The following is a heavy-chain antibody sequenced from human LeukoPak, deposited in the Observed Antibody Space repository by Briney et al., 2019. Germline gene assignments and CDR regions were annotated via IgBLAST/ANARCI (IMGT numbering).Heavy chain of an antibody. CDR2: ISRSGRT. J-gene: IGHJ4*02. CDR3: ARASRAAAAPFDY. Sequence: GGSLRLSCAASGFTFSTYDMQWVRQAPGKGLEWVSGISRSGRTYYTDSVKGRFSISRDNSKDTLYLQMNSLRAEDTAVYYCARASRAAAAPFDYWGQGTLVTVSS. V-gene: IGHV3-23*01. CDR1: GFTFSTYD. D-gene: IGHD6-13*01.